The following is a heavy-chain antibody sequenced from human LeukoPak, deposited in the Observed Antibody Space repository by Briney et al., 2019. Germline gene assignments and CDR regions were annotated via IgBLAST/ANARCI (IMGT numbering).Heavy chain of an antibody. Sequence: GGSLRLSCAASGFTFSSYWMSWVRQAPGKGLEWVANIKEDGSAKYYVGSVKGRFTVSRDNAKNSLYLQMNSLRAEDTAVYYCASPIREQLLGGFVSAFDIWGQGTMVTVSS. CDR2: IKEDGSAK. CDR3: ASPIREQLLGGFVSAFDI. D-gene: IGHD2-15*01. CDR1: GFTFSSYW. V-gene: IGHV3-7*01. J-gene: IGHJ3*02.